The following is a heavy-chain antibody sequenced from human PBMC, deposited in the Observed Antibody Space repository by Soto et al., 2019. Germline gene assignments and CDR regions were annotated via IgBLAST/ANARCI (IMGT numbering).Heavy chain of an antibody. CDR2: ISGSSGRT. V-gene: IGHV3-23*01. J-gene: IGHJ3*01. CDR3: AKGTCRDYVYWDHAFDF. Sequence: PGGSLRLSCAASGFTFSSYAMSWVRQAPGKGLEWVSAISGSSGRTFYADSVKGRFTFSRDNSKNTLYLQMNSLRAEDTAVYLCAKGTCRDYVYWDHAFDFWGQGTMVTVSS. CDR1: GFTFSSYA. D-gene: IGHD3-16*01.